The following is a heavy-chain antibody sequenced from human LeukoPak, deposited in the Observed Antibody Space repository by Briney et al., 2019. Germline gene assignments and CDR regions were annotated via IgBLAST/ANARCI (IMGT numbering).Heavy chain of an antibody. Sequence: GGSLRLSCAASGFSISNDWMSWVRQAPGKGLEWIGRVKSKASGETTDYAAPVKGRFTISRDDAKNTLYLQMNSLETEDTAVYYCTLIKGWGSGSYYLDYWGQGTLVTVSS. V-gene: IGHV3-15*01. D-gene: IGHD3-10*01. CDR1: GFSISNDW. J-gene: IGHJ4*02. CDR3: TLIKGWGSGSYYLDY. CDR2: VKSKASGETT.